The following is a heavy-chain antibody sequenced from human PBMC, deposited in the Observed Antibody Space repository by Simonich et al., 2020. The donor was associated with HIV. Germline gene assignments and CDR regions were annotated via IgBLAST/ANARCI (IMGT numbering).Heavy chain of an antibody. Sequence: QITLKESGPTLVKPTQTLTLTCTFSGFSLSTSGVGVGWIRQPPGKALEGLALIYCKDDNRYSPAMKSRLTITKDTSKNQVVITMTNMDPVDTDTYYCAHSRLGGTVYWGQGTLVTVSS. CDR2: IYCKDDN. D-gene: IGHD3-16*01. V-gene: IGHV2-5*01. J-gene: IGHJ4*02. CDR1: GFSLSTSGVG. CDR3: AHSRLGGTVY.